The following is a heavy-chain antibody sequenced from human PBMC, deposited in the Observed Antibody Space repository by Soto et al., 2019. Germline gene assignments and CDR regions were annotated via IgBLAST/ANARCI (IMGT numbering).Heavy chain of an antibody. J-gene: IGHJ6*02. D-gene: IGHD3-10*01. CDR3: ARQGFGPLHGLVDV. V-gene: IGHV4-59*08. CDR2: VHHSWGS. CDR1: GGSISSYY. Sequence: SETLSLTCTVSGGSISSYYWSWFRQSPGKRMEWIGYVHHSWGSSYNPSLQSRVAISLDTSKSQVSLKVTSVTATDTAVYYCARQGFGPLHGLVDVWGQGTTVTVSS.